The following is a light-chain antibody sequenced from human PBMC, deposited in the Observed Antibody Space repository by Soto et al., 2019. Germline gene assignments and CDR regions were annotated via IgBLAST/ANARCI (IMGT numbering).Light chain of an antibody. J-gene: IGKJ4*01. V-gene: IGKV1-39*01. Sequence: DIQMTQSPSSLSASVGDRVTIPCRASQNVRTYLSWYQQKPGKAPRLLIYGASTLQSGVPSRFSGGGSGTDFSLTISSRQPEDSATYYCQQSYSNLLFTFGGGTKVEIK. CDR1: QNVRTY. CDR3: QQSYSNLLFT. CDR2: GAS.